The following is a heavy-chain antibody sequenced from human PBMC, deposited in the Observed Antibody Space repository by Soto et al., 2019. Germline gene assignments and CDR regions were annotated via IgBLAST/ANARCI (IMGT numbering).Heavy chain of an antibody. Sequence: QLQLQESGPGLVKPSETLSLTCTVSGDSVSSNNYYCGWIRQPPGKGLEWIGSIYYTGSTYYNPYLERRVTMSVDTSKSQFSLGLSSVTAADTAVYYCVRHAGYAVPTVYATHYFNYWGQGILVTVST. CDR2: IYYTGST. J-gene: IGHJ4*02. D-gene: IGHD2-8*01. V-gene: IGHV4-39*01. CDR1: GDSVSSNNYY. CDR3: VRHAGYAVPTVYATHYFNY.